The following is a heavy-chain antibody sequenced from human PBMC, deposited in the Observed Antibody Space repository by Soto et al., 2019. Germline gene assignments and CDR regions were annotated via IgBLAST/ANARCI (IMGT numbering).Heavy chain of an antibody. CDR1: GHIFSSYW. CDR2: IYPRDSDT. Sequence: XESLKISCKGSGHIFSSYWIGWARQMPGKGLEWMGVIYPRDSDTRYSPSFQGQVTISADQSISTAYLQWSSLKASDTAMYYCARLAGLTIDYWGQGTLVTVSS. D-gene: IGHD3-10*01. V-gene: IGHV5-51*01. J-gene: IGHJ4*02. CDR3: ARLAGLTIDY.